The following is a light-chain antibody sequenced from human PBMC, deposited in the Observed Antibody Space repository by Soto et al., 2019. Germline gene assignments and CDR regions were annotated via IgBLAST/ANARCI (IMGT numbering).Light chain of an antibody. CDR2: KAS. CDR3: KQYNSYPWT. CDR1: QGISSW. V-gene: IGKV1-5*03. Sequence: DIQMTQSPSTLSASVGDRVAITCRASQGISSWLAWYQQKPGKAPKLLMSKASKLESGVHSRFSGSGFGTDFTLTIRSLQPDDFATYYCKQYNSYPWTFGLGTKVDIK. J-gene: IGKJ1*01.